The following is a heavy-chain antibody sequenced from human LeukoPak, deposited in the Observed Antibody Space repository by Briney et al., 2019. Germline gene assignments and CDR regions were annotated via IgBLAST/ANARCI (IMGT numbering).Heavy chain of an antibody. Sequence: GGSLRLSCAASGFTFSSYAMSWVRQAPGKGLEWVSGISGSGDRTYHADSVKGRFTISRDNSKNTPYLQMNSLRVEDTAVYYCAKWGSFYYYDSSGYPDYWGQGSLVTVSS. CDR1: GFTFSSYA. J-gene: IGHJ4*02. CDR3: AKWGSFYYYDSSGYPDY. V-gene: IGHV3-23*01. D-gene: IGHD3-22*01. CDR2: ISGSGDRT.